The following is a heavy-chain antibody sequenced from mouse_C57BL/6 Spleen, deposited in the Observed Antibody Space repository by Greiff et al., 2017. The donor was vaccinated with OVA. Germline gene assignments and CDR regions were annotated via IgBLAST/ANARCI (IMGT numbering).Heavy chain of an antibody. CDR2: INYDGSST. V-gene: IGHV5-16*01. Sequence: VESEGGLVQPGSSMKLSCTASGFTFSDYYMAWVRQVPEKGLEWVANINYDGSSTYYLDSLKSRFIISRDNAKNILYLQMSSLKSEDTATYYCAREAYYSNHYAMDYWGQGTSVTVSS. CDR3: AREAYYSNHYAMDY. D-gene: IGHD2-5*01. CDR1: GFTFSDYY. J-gene: IGHJ4*01.